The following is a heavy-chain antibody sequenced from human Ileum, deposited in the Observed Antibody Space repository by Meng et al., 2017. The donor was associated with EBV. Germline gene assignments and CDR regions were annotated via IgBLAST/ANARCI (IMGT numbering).Heavy chain of an antibody. CDR3: ARERGGGDRGIQ. CDR1: NGSVSSFGYY. V-gene: IGHV4-61*08. J-gene: IGHJ4*02. Sequence: LQDSGPGMVKLSGPSSPTWSFSNGSVSSFGYYWTWIRQPPGKGLEWIGYMSYTGSTNYKSTLKSRVTISVDKSKNQFSLKLSSVTAADTAVYYCARERGGGDRGIQWGQGTLVTVSS. D-gene: IGHD2-21*02. CDR2: MSYTGST.